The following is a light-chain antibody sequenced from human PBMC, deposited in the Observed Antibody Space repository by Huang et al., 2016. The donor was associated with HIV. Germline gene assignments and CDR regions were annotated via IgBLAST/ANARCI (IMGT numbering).Light chain of an antibody. Sequence: DIQMTQSPSSLSASVGDRVTITCRAIQSIRSWLDWYQQNTGKAPKLLIYEASGLESGVPSRCSGSGSGTEFTLTISSLQPDDFATYHCQQYSSFPGTFGQGTKVEIK. V-gene: IGKV1-5*03. CDR1: QSIRSW. J-gene: IGKJ1*01. CDR3: QQYSSFPGT. CDR2: EAS.